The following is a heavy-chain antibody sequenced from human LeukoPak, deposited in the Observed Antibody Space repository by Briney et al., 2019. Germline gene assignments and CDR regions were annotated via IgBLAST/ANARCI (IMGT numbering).Heavy chain of an antibody. J-gene: IGHJ4*02. D-gene: IGHD3-10*01. Sequence: GGSLRLSCAASGFTFNRYAMTWVRQAPGKGREGVSAISGSDGSTFYTDSVKGRFTISRDNSRNTMYLQMNSLRAEDTAVYYCNTMGHGGVINYWGQGTLVTVSS. CDR1: GFTFNRYA. V-gene: IGHV3-23*01. CDR2: ISGSDGST. CDR3: NTMGHGGVINY.